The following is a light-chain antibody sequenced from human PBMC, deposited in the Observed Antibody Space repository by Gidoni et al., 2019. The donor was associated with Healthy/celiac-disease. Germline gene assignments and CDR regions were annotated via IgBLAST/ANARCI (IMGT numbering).Light chain of an antibody. V-gene: IGLV2-14*01. Sequence: QSALTQPASVSGSPGQSITISCTGTSSDVGGYNYVSWYQQHPGKAPKLMIYEVSNRPSGGSNRFSCSKSGNTASLTISGLQAEDEADYYCSSYTSSSTLAVFGGGTQLTVL. CDR2: EVS. J-gene: IGLJ7*01. CDR1: SSDVGGYNY. CDR3: SSYTSSSTLAV.